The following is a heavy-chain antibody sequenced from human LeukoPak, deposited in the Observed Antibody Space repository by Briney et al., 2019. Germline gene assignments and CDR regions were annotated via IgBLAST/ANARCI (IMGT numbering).Heavy chain of an antibody. J-gene: IGHJ4*02. CDR3: AKDVNSGSYHGIPFDY. CDR2: ISGSGGST. V-gene: IGHV3-23*01. CDR1: GFTFSSYA. Sequence: PGGSLRLSCAASGFTFSSYAMHWVRQAPGKGLEWVSAISGSGGSTYYADSVKGRFTISRDNSKNTLYLQMNSLRAEDTAVYYCAKDVNSGSYHGIPFDYWGQGTLVTVSS. D-gene: IGHD1-26*01.